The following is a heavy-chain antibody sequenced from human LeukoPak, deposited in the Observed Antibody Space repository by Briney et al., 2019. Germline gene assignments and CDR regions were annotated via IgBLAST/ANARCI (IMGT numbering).Heavy chain of an antibody. J-gene: IGHJ4*02. V-gene: IGHV5-51*01. CDR1: DYTFTSYW. CDR2: IYPGDSDT. CDR3: ARSYSRTHFDY. Sequence: GESLKISCQGSDYTFTSYWIGWVRQMPGKGLGWMGIIYPGDSDTTYSPSFQGQVTISADKSISTAYLQWSSLKASDTAMYYCARSYSRTHFDYWGQGTLVTVSS. D-gene: IGHD1-26*01.